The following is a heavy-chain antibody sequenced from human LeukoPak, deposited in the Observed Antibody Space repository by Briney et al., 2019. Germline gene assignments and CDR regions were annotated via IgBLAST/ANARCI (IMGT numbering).Heavy chain of an antibody. CDR3: AKDQDIVVVVAATGIGFDY. Sequence: GGSLRLSCAASGSTFSSYAMSWVRQAPGKGLEWVSAISGSGGSTYYADSVKGRFTISRDNSKNTLYLQMNSLRAEDTAVYYCAKDQDIVVVVAATGIGFDYWGQGTLVTVSS. CDR1: GSTFSSYA. J-gene: IGHJ4*02. V-gene: IGHV3-23*01. D-gene: IGHD2-15*01. CDR2: ISGSGGST.